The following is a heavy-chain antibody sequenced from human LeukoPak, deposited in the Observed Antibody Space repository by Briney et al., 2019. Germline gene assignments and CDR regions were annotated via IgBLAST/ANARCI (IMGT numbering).Heavy chain of an antibody. V-gene: IGHV3-30-3*01. CDR3: ARDFVVGHYDSSGYFDY. CDR1: GFTFSSYA. Sequence: PGGSLRLSCAASGFTFSSYAMHWVRQAPGKGLEWVAVISYDGSNKYYADSVKGRFTISRDNSKNTLYLQMNSLRAEDTAVYYCARDFVVGHYDSSGYFDYWGQGTLVTVSS. CDR2: ISYDGSNK. J-gene: IGHJ4*02. D-gene: IGHD3-22*01.